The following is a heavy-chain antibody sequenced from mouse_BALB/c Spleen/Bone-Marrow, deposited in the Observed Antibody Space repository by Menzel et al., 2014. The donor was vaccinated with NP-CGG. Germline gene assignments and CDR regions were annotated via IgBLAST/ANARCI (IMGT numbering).Heavy chain of an antibody. CDR1: GYTFTSYV. CDR2: INSYNDGT. Sequence: EVQLQQSGPELVKPGASVEMSCKASGYTFTSYVMHWVKQKPGQGLEWIGYINSYNDGTNYNKKFKGKATLTSDKSSSTAYMELSSLTSEDSAVYYCARLGAYYRYGYAMDYWGQGTSVTVSS. CDR3: ARLGAYYRYGYAMDY. D-gene: IGHD2-14*01. J-gene: IGHJ4*01. V-gene: IGHV1-14*01.